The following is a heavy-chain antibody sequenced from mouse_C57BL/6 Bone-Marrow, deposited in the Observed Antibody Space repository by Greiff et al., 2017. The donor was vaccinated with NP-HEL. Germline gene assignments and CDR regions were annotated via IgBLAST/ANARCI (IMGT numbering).Heavy chain of an antibody. V-gene: IGHV5-9-1*02. Sequence: EVQLVESGEGLVKPGGSLKLSCAASGFTFSSYAMSWVRQTPEKRLEWVAYISSGGDYIYYADTVKGRFTISRDNARNTLYLQMSSLKSEDTALDYCTIYDYPARFAYWGQGTLVTVSA. CDR1: GFTFSSYA. CDR2: ISSGGDYI. D-gene: IGHD2-4*01. CDR3: TIYDYPARFAY. J-gene: IGHJ3*01.